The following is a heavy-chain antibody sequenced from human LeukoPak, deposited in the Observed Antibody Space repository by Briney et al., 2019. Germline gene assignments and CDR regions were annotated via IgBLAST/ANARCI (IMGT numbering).Heavy chain of an antibody. Sequence: GGSLRLSCAASGFTFSSYAMHWVRQAPGKGLEWVAVTSYDGSNKYYADSVKGRFTISRDNSKNTLYLQMNSLRAEDTAVYYCARDYGVGWFDPWGQGTLVTVSS. CDR1: GFTFSSYA. D-gene: IGHD4-17*01. CDR3: ARDYGVGWFDP. CDR2: TSYDGSNK. J-gene: IGHJ5*02. V-gene: IGHV3-30*04.